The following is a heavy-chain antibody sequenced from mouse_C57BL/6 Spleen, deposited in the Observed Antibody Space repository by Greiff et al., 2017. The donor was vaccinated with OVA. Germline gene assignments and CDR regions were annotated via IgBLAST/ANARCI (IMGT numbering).Heavy chain of an antibody. CDR3: ARVGDGAMDY. Sequence: EVKLMESGPGLVKPSQSLSLTCSVTGYSITSGYYWNWIRQFPGNKLEWMGYISYDGSNNYNRSLKNRISITRDTPKNQFFLKLNSVTTEDTATYYCARVGDGAMDYWGQGTSVTVSS. V-gene: IGHV3-6*01. CDR2: ISYDGSN. J-gene: IGHJ4*01. D-gene: IGHD2-3*01. CDR1: GYSITSGYY.